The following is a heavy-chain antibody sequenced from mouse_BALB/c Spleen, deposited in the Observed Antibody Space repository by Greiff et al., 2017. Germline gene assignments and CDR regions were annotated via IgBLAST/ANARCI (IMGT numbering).Heavy chain of an antibody. J-gene: IGHJ2*01. CDR2: ISSGGST. Sequence: EVKLVESGGGLVKPGGSLKLSCAASGFTFSSYAMSWVRQTPEKRLEWVASISSGGSTYYPDSVKGRFTISRDNARNILYLQMSSLRSEDTAMYYCARGGVVGHFDYWGQGTTLTVSS. CDR1: GFTFSSYA. V-gene: IGHV5-6-5*01. CDR3: ARGGVVGHFDY. D-gene: IGHD1-1*01.